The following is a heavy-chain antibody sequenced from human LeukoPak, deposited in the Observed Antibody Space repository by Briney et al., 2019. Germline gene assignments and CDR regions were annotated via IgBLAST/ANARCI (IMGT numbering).Heavy chain of an antibody. V-gene: IGHV1-69*13. CDR3: ARFAYSGRYYLDY. Sequence: ASVKVSCKASGGTFSSYAISWLRQAPRQRLEWMGGIITISGTANYVQKFQGRVTITADESTSTAYMELSSLRSEDTAVYYCARFAYSGRYYLDYWGQGTLVTVSS. CDR2: IITISGTA. CDR1: GGTFSSYA. J-gene: IGHJ4*02. D-gene: IGHD1-26*01.